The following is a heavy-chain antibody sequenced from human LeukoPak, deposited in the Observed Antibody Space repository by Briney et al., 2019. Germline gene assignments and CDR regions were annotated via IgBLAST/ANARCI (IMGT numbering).Heavy chain of an antibody. CDR1: GDTFTGYY. V-gene: IGHV1-2*02. D-gene: IGHD6-6*01. CDR2: IDPNGGDT. CDR3: ARSSSSFNAFDI. J-gene: IGHJ3*02. Sequence: GASVKVSCKASGDTFTGYYVHWVRQAPGQGLEWMGWIDPNGGDTNFAQKFQGRVTMTRDTSISTAYMELSRLRSDDTAVYYCARSSSSFNAFDIWGQGTMVTVSS.